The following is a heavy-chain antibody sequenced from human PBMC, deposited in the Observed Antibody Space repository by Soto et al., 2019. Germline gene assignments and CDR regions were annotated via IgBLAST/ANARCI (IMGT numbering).Heavy chain of an antibody. CDR1: GFTFSDYA. D-gene: IGHD3-16*01. Sequence: QVQLVQSGGGVVQPGRSLTLSCAASGFTFSDYAMHCIRQAPGKGLEWVAVVSYDGRTQHYADSVKGRFTISRDNSRNTFSRQMNGLKADDTAVYYCARARWGFGFDSWGQGTMVTVSS. CDR2: VSYDGRTQ. CDR3: ARARWGFGFDS. J-gene: IGHJ3*02. V-gene: IGHV3-30*01.